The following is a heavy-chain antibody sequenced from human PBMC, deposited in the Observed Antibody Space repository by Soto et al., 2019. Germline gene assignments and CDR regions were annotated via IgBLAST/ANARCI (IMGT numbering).Heavy chain of an antibody. V-gene: IGHV3-30*03. CDR1: GFTFSNYD. CDR3: QCQWRWLVRVPSYFDY. J-gene: IGHJ4*02. Sequence: QVQLVESGGGVVQPGRSLRLSCAASGFTFSNYDMHWVRQAPGKGLEWVAMTSYDGSNQDYADSVKGRFTISRDNPKNTLYLQMNSLRAEDTAVYYCQCQWRWLVRVPSYFDYWGQGTLVTVSS. CDR2: TSYDGSNQ. D-gene: IGHD6-19*01.